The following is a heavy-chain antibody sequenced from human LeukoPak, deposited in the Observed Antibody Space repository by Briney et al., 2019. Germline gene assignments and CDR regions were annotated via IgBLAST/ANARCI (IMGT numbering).Heavy chain of an antibody. J-gene: IGHJ4*02. D-gene: IGHD4-11*01. V-gene: IGHV3-30*18. CDR2: ISYDGSNK. Sequence: PGGSLRLSCAASGFTFSNYGMHWVRQAPGKGLEWVAVISYDGSNKYYADSVKGRFTISRDNFKNTLYLQMNSLRAEDTAVYYCAKDPGLTTVIMYYFAYWGQGTLVTVSS. CDR1: GFTFSNYG. CDR3: AKDPGLTTVIMYYFAY.